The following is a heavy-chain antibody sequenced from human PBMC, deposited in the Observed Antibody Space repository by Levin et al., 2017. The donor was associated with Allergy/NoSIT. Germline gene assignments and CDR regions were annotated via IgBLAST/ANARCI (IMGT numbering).Heavy chain of an antibody. Sequence: GESLKISCAASGFTFSSYAMTWVRQAPGKGLEWVSAISGSGGSTYYADSVKGRFTVSRDNSKNTLFLQMNSLRAEVTAVYYCAKDRDYGGSSGVFDYWGQGTLVTVSS. D-gene: IGHD4-23*01. V-gene: IGHV3-23*01. J-gene: IGHJ4*02. CDR1: GFTFSSYA. CDR2: ISGSGGST. CDR3: AKDRDYGGSSGVFDY.